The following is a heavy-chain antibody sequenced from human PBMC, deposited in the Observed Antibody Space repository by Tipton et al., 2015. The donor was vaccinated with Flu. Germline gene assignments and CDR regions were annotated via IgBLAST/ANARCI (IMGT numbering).Heavy chain of an antibody. Sequence: SLRLSCAASGFTFRSHEMNWVRQAPGKGLEWVSSISPSGSTVFYADSVKGRFTISRDNAKTSLFLEMNSLRAEDTAVYYCTRAEIPLRAFDVWGQGTKVTVSS. CDR3: TRAEIPLRAFDV. CDR1: GFTFRSHE. J-gene: IGHJ3*01. V-gene: IGHV3-48*03. D-gene: IGHD5-12*01. CDR2: ISPSGSTV.